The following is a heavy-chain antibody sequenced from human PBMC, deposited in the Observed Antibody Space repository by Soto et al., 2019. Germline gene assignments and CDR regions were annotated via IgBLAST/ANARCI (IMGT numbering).Heavy chain of an antibody. V-gene: IGHV3-30-3*01. CDR2: ISYDGSNK. CDR1: GFTFSSYA. D-gene: IGHD6-25*01. Sequence: GGSLRLSCAASGFTFSSYAMHWVRQAPGKGLEWVAVISYDGSNKYYADSVKGRFTISRDNSKNTLYLQMNSLRAEDTAVYYCARSATGFDYWGRGTLVTVSS. J-gene: IGHJ4*02. CDR3: ARSATGFDY.